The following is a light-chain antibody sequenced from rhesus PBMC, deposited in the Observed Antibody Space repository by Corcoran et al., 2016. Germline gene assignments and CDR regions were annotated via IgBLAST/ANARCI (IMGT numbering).Light chain of an antibody. Sequence: EIVMTQSPATLSLSPGERATLSCRASQSVSSRLAWYQQKPGQAPRLPNYDAASRGTGIPERVSGSGSGTDFPLTLSSLEPEDVAVYFCQQGSNWYSFGQGTKVEIK. CDR1: QSVSSR. J-gene: IGKJ2*01. CDR2: DAA. CDR3: QQGSNWYS. V-gene: IGKV3-17*02.